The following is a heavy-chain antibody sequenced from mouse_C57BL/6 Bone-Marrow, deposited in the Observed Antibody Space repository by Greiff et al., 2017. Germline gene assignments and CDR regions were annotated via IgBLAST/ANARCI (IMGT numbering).Heavy chain of an antibody. Sequence: EVKLLESGPGLVKPSQSLSLTCSVTGYSITSGYYWNWIRQFPGNKLEWKGYISYDGSNNYNPSLKNRISITRDTSKNQFFLKLNSVTTEDTATYYCARERGGSYFPYWYFDVWGTGTTVTVSS. CDR1: GYSITSGYY. CDR2: ISYDGSN. D-gene: IGHD1-1*01. J-gene: IGHJ1*03. V-gene: IGHV3-6*01. CDR3: ARERGGSYFPYWYFDV.